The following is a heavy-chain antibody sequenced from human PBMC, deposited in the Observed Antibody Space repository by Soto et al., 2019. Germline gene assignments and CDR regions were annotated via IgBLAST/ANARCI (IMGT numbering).Heavy chain of an antibody. CDR1: GFSLSTSGVG. CDR2: IYWDDDG. V-gene: IGHV2-5*05. CDR3: AHTPPRPHCDRTNYYAYPDAFDI. D-gene: IGHD2-2*01. J-gene: IGHJ3*02. Sequence: QITLKESGPTLVKPTQTLTLTCAFSGFSLSTSGVGVGWIRQPPGNALEWLALIYWDDDGHYVPSLKRRLTITPDTSNNQVVLSTTNVDPVDTASYYCAHTPPRPHCDRTNYYAYPDAFDIWGQGTMVTVSS.